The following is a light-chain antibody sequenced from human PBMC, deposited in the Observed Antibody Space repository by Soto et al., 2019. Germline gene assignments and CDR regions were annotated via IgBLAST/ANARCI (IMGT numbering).Light chain of an antibody. CDR2: AAS. J-gene: IGKJ1*01. Sequence: DIQMTQSPSSLSASVGDTVTITCRASQGIIDYLAWYQQRPGKVPKLLIYAASTLQTGVPSRFSGSGAGTDFTLTISSLQPEDVATYYCQKYDTAPQTFCQGTRVEIK. CDR1: QGIIDY. CDR3: QKYDTAPQT. V-gene: IGKV1-27*01.